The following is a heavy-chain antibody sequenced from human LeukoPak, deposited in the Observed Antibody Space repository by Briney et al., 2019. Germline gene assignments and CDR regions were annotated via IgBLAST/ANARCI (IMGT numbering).Heavy chain of an antibody. CDR3: ARGGAQWELPPAHWFDP. CDR2: IYHSGST. V-gene: IGHV4-38-2*02. Sequence: KSSETLSLTCTVSGYSISSDYYWGWIRQPPGKGLEWIGSIYHSGSTYYNPSLKSRVTISVDTSKNQFSLKLSSVTAADTAVYYCARGGAQWELPPAHWFDPWGQGTLVTVSS. D-gene: IGHD1-26*01. CDR1: GYSISSDYY. J-gene: IGHJ5*02.